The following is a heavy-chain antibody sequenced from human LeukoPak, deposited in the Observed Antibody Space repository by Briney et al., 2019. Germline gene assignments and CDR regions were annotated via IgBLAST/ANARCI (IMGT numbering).Heavy chain of an antibody. CDR3: ARDNAHRRLEAAGLGY. Sequence: PGGSLRLSCAASGFTFSSYGMHWVRQAPGKGLEWISYISGSSNNIYYADSVKGRFTISRDNAKNSLYLQMNSLRAEDTAVYYCARDNAHRRLEAAGLGYWGQGTLVTVSS. V-gene: IGHV3-48*01. J-gene: IGHJ4*02. CDR2: ISGSSNNI. CDR1: GFTFSSYG. D-gene: IGHD6-13*01.